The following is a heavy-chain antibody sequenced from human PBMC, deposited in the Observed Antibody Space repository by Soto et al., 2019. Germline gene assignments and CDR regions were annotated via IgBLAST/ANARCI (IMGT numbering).Heavy chain of an antibody. CDR2: TYYRSKWYN. CDR3: ARDRRGWLVVVVAADYFYGMDV. V-gene: IGHV6-1*01. J-gene: IGHJ6*02. D-gene: IGHD2-15*01. Sequence: PSQTLSLTCAISGDSVSSNSAAWNWIRQSPSRGLEWLGRTYYRSKWYNDYAVSVKSRITINPDTSKNQFSLQLNSVTPEDTAVYYCARDRRGWLVVVVAADYFYGMDVWGPRTTVTASS. CDR1: GDSVSSNSAA.